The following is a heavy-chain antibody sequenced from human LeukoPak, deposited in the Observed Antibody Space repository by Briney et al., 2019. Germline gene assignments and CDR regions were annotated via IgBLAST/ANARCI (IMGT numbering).Heavy chain of an antibody. Sequence: ASVKVSCKASGYSFSGHYIHWVRQAPGQGLEWMGQINPNSAASHYAQKFQDGVTMTSDTSINMACMELRSLRSDDTAVYYCARDFYGSRPGAFDYWGQGTLITVSS. CDR2: INPNSAAS. CDR1: GYSFSGHY. CDR3: ARDFYGSRPGAFDY. J-gene: IGHJ4*02. D-gene: IGHD3-10*01. V-gene: IGHV1-2*06.